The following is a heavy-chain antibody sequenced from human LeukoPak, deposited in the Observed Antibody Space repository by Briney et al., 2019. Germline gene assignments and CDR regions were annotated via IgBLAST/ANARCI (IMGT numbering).Heavy chain of an antibody. CDR2: IYYSRST. J-gene: IGHJ3*02. CDR3: ARGEDAFHI. Sequence: SETLSLTCTVSGGSISSYYWSWIRQPPGKGLEWIGYIYYSRSTNYNPSLKSRVTISVDTSKNQFSLKLSSVTAADTAIYYCARGEDAFHIWGQGTVVTVSS. CDR1: GGSISSYY. V-gene: IGHV4-59*01.